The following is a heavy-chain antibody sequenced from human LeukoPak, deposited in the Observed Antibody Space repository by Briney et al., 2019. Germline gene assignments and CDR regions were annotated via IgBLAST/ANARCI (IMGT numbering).Heavy chain of an antibody. CDR1: GFTFSSYA. CDR3: AKKDAIVVVPAALDY. J-gene: IGHJ4*02. CDR2: ISGSGGST. V-gene: IGHV3-23*01. Sequence: PGGSLRLSCTASGFTFSSYAMSWVRQAPGKGLEWVSAISGSGGSTYYADSVKGRFTISRDNSKNTLYLQMNSLRAEDTAVYYCAKKDAIVVVPAALDYWGQGTLVTVSS. D-gene: IGHD2-2*01.